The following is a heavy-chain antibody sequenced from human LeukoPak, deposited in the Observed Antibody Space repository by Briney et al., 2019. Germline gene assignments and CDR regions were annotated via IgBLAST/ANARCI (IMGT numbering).Heavy chain of an antibody. J-gene: IGHJ4*02. CDR2: ISYDGSNK. Sequence: GGSLRLSCAASGFTFSSYGMHWVRQAPGKGLEWVAVISYDGSNKCYADSVRGRFTISRDNSKNTLYLQMNSLRAEDTAVYYCAKEGPFGGVIVIPFDYWGQGTLVTVSS. V-gene: IGHV3-30*18. CDR1: GFTFSSYG. D-gene: IGHD3-16*02. CDR3: AKEGPFGGVIVIPFDY.